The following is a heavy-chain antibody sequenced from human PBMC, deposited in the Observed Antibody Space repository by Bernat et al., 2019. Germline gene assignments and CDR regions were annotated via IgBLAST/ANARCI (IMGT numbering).Heavy chain of an antibody. J-gene: IGHJ4*01. CDR3: ARAAHEREGIDY. CDR1: GFKFTDYT. CDR2: IWFDGSHK. Sequence: QVQLVESGGGVAQPGRSLRLSCAAPGFKFTDYTMHWVRQTPGKGLEWAAVIWFDGSHKFYADSVKARFTISRDDSKTTLYLQMNSLRVEDTAVYYCARAAHEREGIDYWGHGVLVTVSS. V-gene: IGHV3-33*01. D-gene: IGHD1-1*01.